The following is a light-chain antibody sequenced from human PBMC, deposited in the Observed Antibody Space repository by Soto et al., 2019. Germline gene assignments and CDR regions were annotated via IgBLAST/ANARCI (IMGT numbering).Light chain of an antibody. Sequence: DIQLTQSPSFLSASVGDRFTITCRASQGISSYLAWYQQKPGKAPKLLIYAASTLQSGVPLRFSGSGSGTEFTLTISSLQPDDFATYYCQQYYSYPRTFGQGTKV. J-gene: IGKJ1*01. CDR2: AAS. CDR3: QQYYSYPRT. V-gene: IGKV1-9*01. CDR1: QGISSY.